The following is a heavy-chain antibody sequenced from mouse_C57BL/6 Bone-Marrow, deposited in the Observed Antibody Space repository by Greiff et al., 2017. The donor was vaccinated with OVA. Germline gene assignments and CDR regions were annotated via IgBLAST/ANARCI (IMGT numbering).Heavy chain of an antibody. D-gene: IGHD1-1*01. CDR3: ASYYYGSSYGYFDV. CDR1: GFSLTSYG. V-gene: IGHV2-2*01. J-gene: IGHJ1*03. Sequence: VMLVESGPGLVQPSQSLSITCTVSGFSLTSYGVHWVRQSPGKGLEWLGVIWSGGSTDYNAAFISRLSISKDNSKSQVFFKMNSLQADDTAIYYCASYYYGSSYGYFDVWGTGTTVTVSS. CDR2: IWSGGST.